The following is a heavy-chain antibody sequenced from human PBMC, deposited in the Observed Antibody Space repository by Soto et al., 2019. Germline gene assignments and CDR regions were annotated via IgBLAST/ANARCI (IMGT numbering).Heavy chain of an antibody. V-gene: IGHV1-24*01. CDR1: GYTLTELS. D-gene: IGHD6-25*01. CDR2: FDPEDGET. J-gene: IGHJ6*04. Sequence: WASVKVSCKVSGYTLTELSMHWVRQAPGKGLEWMGGFDPEDGETIYAQKFQGRVTMTEDTSTDTAYMGLSSLRSEEPAVYYCATGGMDSSAAPEYYYYGMDVWGEGTTVTVSS. CDR3: ATGGMDSSAAPEYYYYGMDV.